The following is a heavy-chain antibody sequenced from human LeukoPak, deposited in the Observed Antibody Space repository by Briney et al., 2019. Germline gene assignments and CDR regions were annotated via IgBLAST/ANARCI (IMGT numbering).Heavy chain of an antibody. D-gene: IGHD2-21*01. Sequence: SVKVSCKASGGTFSSYAISWVRQAPGQGLEWMGGIIPIFGTANYAQKFQGRVTITADESTSTAYMELSSLRSEDTAVYYCAREVEHIVVVNAYNWFDPRGQGTLVTVSS. V-gene: IGHV1-69*13. J-gene: IGHJ5*02. CDR3: AREVEHIVVVNAYNWFDP. CDR2: IIPIFGTA. CDR1: GGTFSSYA.